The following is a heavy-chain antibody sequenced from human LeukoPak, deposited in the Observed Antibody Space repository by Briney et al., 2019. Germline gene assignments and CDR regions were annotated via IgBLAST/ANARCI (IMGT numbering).Heavy chain of an antibody. D-gene: IGHD5-12*01. CDR1: GFTFSSYS. J-gene: IGHJ5*02. CDR3: ARDDRSGYESWFDP. V-gene: IGHV3-30-3*01. CDR2: ISYDGSNK. Sequence: QAGGSLRLSCAASGFTFSSYSMNWVRQAPGKGLEWVAVISYDGSNKYYADSVKGRFTISRDNSKNTLYLQMNSLRAEDTAVYYCARDDRSGYESWFDPWGQGTLVTVSS.